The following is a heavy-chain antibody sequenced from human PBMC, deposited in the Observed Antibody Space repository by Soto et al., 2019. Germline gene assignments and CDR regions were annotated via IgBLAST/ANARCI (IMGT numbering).Heavy chain of an antibody. CDR1: GDTFTDYY. CDR2: INPNSGVR. J-gene: IGHJ6*03. D-gene: IGHD5-12*01. V-gene: IGHV1-2*04. Sequence: QVQLVQSGAEVKKPGASVTVSCRSSGDTFTDYYIHWVRQAPGQGLEWMGWINPNSGVRKYAQKFQGWVSMIRDTSIRTVYMQLSRLRSEDTAVYYCARESGGATATLDYYYFYMDVWGTGTTVTVSS. CDR3: ARESGGATATLDYYYFYMDV.